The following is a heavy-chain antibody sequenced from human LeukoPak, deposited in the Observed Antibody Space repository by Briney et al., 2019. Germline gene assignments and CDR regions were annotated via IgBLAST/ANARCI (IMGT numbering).Heavy chain of an antibody. CDR2: ITSDGNIT. CDR3: AREPPATPGMDV. CDR1: GFAFSSYW. J-gene: IGHJ6*02. Sequence: GGSLRLSCAASGFAFSSYWMHWVRQPPGKGLLWVSRITSDGNITRYADSVKGRFTISRDNAKNTLYLQMNSLRAEDTAVYYCAREPPATPGMDVWGQGTTVTVSS. V-gene: IGHV3-74*01.